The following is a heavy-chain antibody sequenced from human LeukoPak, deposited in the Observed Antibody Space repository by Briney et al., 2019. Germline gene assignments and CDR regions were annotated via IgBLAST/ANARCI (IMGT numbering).Heavy chain of an antibody. J-gene: IGHJ4*02. V-gene: IGHV4-31*03. CDR1: GGSISRGGYY. CDR3: ARIESPTVTTYFDY. D-gene: IGHD4-11*01. CDR2: IYYSGST. Sequence: ASQTLSLTCTVSGGSISRGGYYWSWIRQHPGKGLEWIGYIYYSGSTYYNPSLKSRVTISVDTSKNQFSLELSSVTAADTAVYYCARIESPTVTTYFDYWGQGTLVTVSS.